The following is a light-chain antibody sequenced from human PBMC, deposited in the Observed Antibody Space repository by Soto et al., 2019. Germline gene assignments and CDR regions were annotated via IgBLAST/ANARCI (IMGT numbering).Light chain of an antibody. CDR1: QSGGNSF. Sequence: VLPLYPGTLPLSPGGRAPLSCRASQSGGNSFVAWYQQKPGQPPRLLIYDTSKRATGIPDRFSGSVSGTDFTLSISRVEPEDFAVFYCQQYGTSEIIFGQGTLLEI. V-gene: IGKV3-20*01. CDR3: QQYGTSEII. CDR2: DTS. J-gene: IGKJ5*01.